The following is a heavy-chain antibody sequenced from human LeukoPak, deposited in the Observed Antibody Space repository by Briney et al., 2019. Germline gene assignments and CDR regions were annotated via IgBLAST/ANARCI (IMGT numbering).Heavy chain of an antibody. D-gene: IGHD6-13*01. CDR1: EFTFSNYA. Sequence: GGSLRLSCAASEFTFSNYAMSWVRQAPGKGLEWVSSISASDGSTYYADSVKGRFTVSRDNSKNTLYLHMNSLRAEDTAVYYCAKARLAATGTHFDYWGQGTLVTVSS. V-gene: IGHV3-23*01. J-gene: IGHJ4*02. CDR2: ISASDGST. CDR3: AKARLAATGTHFDY.